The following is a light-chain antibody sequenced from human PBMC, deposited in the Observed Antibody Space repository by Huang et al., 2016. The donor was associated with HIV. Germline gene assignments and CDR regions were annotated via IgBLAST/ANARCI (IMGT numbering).Light chain of an antibody. CDR3: QQYGDSSYS. CDR2: DAS. J-gene: IGKJ2*01. CDR1: QTVRNIF. V-gene: IGKV3D-20*01. Sequence: EIVLTQSPATLYLSPGERATLSCGATQTVRNIFLAWFQQNPGLAPRLLIYDASVRATGIPDRFSGSGSGTDFTLTINRLEPEDFAVYYCQQYGDSSYSFGQGTKLQIK.